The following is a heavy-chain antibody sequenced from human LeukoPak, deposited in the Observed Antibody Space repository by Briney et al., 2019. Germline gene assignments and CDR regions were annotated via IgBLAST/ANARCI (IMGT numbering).Heavy chain of an antibody. Sequence: SVKVSFKASGFTFTSSAMQWVRQARGQRLEWIGWIVVGSGNTNYAQKFQERVTITRDMSTSTAYMELSSLRSEDTAVYYCAAGWVCSGGSCYYYFDYWGQGALVTVSS. CDR3: AAGWVCSGGSCYYYFDY. J-gene: IGHJ4*02. D-gene: IGHD2-15*01. V-gene: IGHV1-58*02. CDR2: IVVGSGNT. CDR1: GFTFTSSA.